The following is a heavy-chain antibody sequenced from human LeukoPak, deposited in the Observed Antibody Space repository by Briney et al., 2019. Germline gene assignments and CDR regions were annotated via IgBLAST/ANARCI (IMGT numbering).Heavy chain of an antibody. CDR3: AGGSSSWTPSYYYYYMDV. V-gene: IGHV1-2*02. CDR1: GYTFTSYG. D-gene: IGHD6-13*01. Sequence: ASVKVSCKASGYTFTSYGISWVRQAPGQGLEWMGWINPNSGGTNYAQKFQGRVTMTRDTSISTAYMELSRLRSDDTAVYYCAGGSSSWTPSYYYYYMDVWGKGTTVTVSS. J-gene: IGHJ6*03. CDR2: INPNSGGT.